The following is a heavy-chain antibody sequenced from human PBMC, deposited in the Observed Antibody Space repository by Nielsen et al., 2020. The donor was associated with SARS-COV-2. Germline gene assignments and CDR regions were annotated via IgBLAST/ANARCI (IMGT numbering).Heavy chain of an antibody. CDR3: AKDGVVRGDALDL. CDR1: GFTFNIYA. CDR2: VSASGGST. J-gene: IGHJ3*01. D-gene: IGHD3-10*01. Sequence: GESLKISCAASGFTFNIYAMAWVRRAPGRGLQWVTGVSASGGSTYYTDSVKGRFSISRDNSKNTLFLQMHSLRVEDTAVYYCAKDGVVRGDALDLWGQGTVVTVSP. V-gene: IGHV3-23*01.